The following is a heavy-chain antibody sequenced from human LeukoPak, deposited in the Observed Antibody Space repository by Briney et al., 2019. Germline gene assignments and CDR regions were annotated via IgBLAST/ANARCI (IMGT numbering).Heavy chain of an antibody. Sequence: GGSLRLSCAASRFTFSSCAMGWVRQAPGKGLEWVSIISGSGDFTHYADSVKGRFTISRDNSKNTLYLQMTSLRADETAVYYCARDGEEWELRPPFDYWGQETLVTVSS. D-gene: IGHD1-26*01. CDR2: ISGSGDFT. CDR1: RFTFSSCA. V-gene: IGHV3-23*01. CDR3: ARDGEEWELRPPFDY. J-gene: IGHJ4*02.